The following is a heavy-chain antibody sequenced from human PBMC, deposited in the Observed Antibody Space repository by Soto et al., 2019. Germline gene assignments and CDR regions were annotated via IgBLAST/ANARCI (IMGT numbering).Heavy chain of an antibody. Sequence: QVQLVQSGAEVKKPGSSVKVSCKTSGGTFSSYAISWVRQAPGQGLEWMGGIIAMFGTANYAQKFQGRVTITADESTSTAYMELSRLRSEDTAVYYCARSRANYYDSRGYYYSTFDYWGQGTLVTVSS. J-gene: IGHJ4*02. CDR1: GGTFSSYA. CDR3: ARSRANYYDSRGYYYSTFDY. V-gene: IGHV1-69*12. D-gene: IGHD3-22*01. CDR2: IIAMFGTA.